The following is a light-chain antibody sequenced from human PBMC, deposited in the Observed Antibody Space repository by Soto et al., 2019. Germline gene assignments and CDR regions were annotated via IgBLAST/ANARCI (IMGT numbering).Light chain of an antibody. CDR1: SSDIGSYNL. V-gene: IGLV2-14*01. Sequence: QSALTQPASVSGSPGQSTTISCTGASSDIGSYNLVSWYQQYPGRAPRLMIYEVNNRPSGVFNRFSGSKSGNTASLTISGLQAEDEADYYCSSYTASTTYVFGPGTKLTVL. J-gene: IGLJ1*01. CDR2: EVN. CDR3: SSYTASTTYV.